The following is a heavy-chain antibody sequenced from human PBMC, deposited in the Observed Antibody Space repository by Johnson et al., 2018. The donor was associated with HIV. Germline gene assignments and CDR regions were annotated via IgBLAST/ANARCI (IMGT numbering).Heavy chain of an antibody. CDR1: GFTFISYA. J-gene: IGHJ3*02. V-gene: IGHV3-30*04. D-gene: IGHD2-21*01. CDR2: ISYDGSNK. CDR3: ARDWVIGDAFDI. Sequence: QVQLVESGGGVVQPGRSLRLSCAASGFTFISYAMHWVRQAPGKGLEWVAVISYDGSNKYYADSVKGRFTISRDNAKNSLYLQMNSLRAEDTAVYYCARDWVIGDAFDIWGQGTKVTVSS.